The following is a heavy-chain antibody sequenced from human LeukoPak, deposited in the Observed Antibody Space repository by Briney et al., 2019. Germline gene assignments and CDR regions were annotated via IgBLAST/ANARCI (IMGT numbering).Heavy chain of an antibody. Sequence: PSEPLSLTCTVSGGSISRYYWSWSRQPPEKGLEWIWYIYYSGSTDYNPSPKSRVTISVDTSKNQFSLKLSSLTAADTAVYYCARGSKDYGDYVPGNFLDWGQGTLVTVSS. J-gene: IGHJ4*02. V-gene: IGHV4-59*01. CDR2: IYYSGST. CDR1: GGSISRYY. D-gene: IGHD4-17*01. CDR3: ARGSKDYGDYVPGNFLD.